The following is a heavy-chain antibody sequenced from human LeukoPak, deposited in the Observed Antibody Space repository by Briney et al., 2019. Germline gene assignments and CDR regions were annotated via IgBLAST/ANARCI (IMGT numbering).Heavy chain of an antibody. D-gene: IGHD3-10*01. J-gene: IGHJ4*02. CDR2: IYYSGST. Sequence: KPSETLSLTCTVSGGSISSSSYYWGWIRQPPGRGLEWIGSIYYSGSTYYNPSLKSRVTISVDTSKNQFSLKLSSVTAADTAVYYCARTPDEGVLRLMVRGVPRVNPFDYWGQGTLVTVSS. CDR3: ARTPDEGVLRLMVRGVPRVNPFDY. CDR1: GGSISSSSYY. V-gene: IGHV4-39*07.